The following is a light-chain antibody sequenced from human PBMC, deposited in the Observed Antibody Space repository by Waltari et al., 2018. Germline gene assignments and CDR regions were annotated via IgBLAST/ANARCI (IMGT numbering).Light chain of an antibody. CDR3: QQYHTTPYT. CDR1: QSVSSY. V-gene: IGKV3-11*01. Sequence: EIVLTQSPATLSLSPGERAPLSSRASQSVSSYLAWYQQKPGQDPRLLIYDASNRATGIPARFSGSGSGTDFTLTISSLEPEDFAVYYCQQYHTTPYTFGQGTKLEIK. J-gene: IGKJ2*01. CDR2: DAS.